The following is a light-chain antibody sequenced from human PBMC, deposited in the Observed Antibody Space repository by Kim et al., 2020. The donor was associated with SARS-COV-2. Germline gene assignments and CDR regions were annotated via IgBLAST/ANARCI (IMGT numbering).Light chain of an antibody. CDR1: SSDVGGYNY. Sequence: QSALTQPASVSGSPGQSITISCTGTSSDVGGYNYVSWYQQHPGKAPKLMIYDVSNRPSGVSNRFSGSKSGNTASLTISGLQAEDEADYYCSSYTSSSTSVLGGGTQLTFL. V-gene: IGLV2-14*03. CDR2: DVS. J-gene: IGLJ3*02. CDR3: SSYTSSSTSV.